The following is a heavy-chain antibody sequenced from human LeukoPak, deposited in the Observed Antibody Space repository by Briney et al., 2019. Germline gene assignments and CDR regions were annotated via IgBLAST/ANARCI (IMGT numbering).Heavy chain of an antibody. V-gene: IGHV3-23*01. Sequence: GGSLRLSCAASGFTFSSYAMSWVRQAPGKGLEWVSAISGSGGSTYYADSVKGRCTISRDNSKNTLYLQMNSLRAEDTAVYYCAKGLHCSSTSCYLYYFDYWGQGTLDTVSS. J-gene: IGHJ4*02. CDR1: GFTFSSYA. D-gene: IGHD2-2*01. CDR3: AKGLHCSSTSCYLYYFDY. CDR2: ISGSGGST.